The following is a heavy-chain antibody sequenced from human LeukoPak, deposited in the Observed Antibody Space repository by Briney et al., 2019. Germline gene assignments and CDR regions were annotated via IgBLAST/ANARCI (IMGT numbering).Heavy chain of an antibody. CDR3: ARAPRTVTTFYKWFDP. V-gene: IGHV1-18*01. CDR1: GYTFNSYG. D-gene: IGHD4-17*01. Sequence: ASVKVSCKASGYTFNSYGISWLRQAPGQGLEWMGWISAYNCNTNYAQKLQGRVTMTTDTSTSTAYMELRSLRSDDTAVYYCARAPRTVTTFYKWFDPWGQGTLVTVSS. CDR2: ISAYNCNT. J-gene: IGHJ5*02.